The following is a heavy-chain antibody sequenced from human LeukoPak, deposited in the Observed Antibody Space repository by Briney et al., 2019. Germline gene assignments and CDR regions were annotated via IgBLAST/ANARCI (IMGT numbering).Heavy chain of an antibody. J-gene: IGHJ6*03. V-gene: IGHV4-4*07. CDR2: IYTSGST. Sequence: KPSETLSLTCAVYGGSFSGYYWSWIRQPAGKGLEWIGRIYTSGSTNYNPSLKSRVTMSVDTSKNQFSLKLSSVTAADTAVYYCARDVRGVSDYYYYMDVWGKGTTVTISS. D-gene: IGHD3-10*02. CDR1: GGSFSGYY. CDR3: ARDVRGVSDYYYYMDV.